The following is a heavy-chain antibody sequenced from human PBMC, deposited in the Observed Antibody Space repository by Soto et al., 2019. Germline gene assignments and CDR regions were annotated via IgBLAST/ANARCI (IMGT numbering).Heavy chain of an antibody. Sequence: QVQLVESGGGVVQPGRSLRLSCAASGFTFSSYGMHWVRQAPGKGLEWVAVIWYDGSNKYYADSVKGRFTISRDNSKNTLYLQMNSLRAEDTALYYCASDRTTVVTHDAFDIWGQGTMVTVSS. J-gene: IGHJ3*02. D-gene: IGHD4-17*01. CDR1: GFTFSSYG. CDR3: ASDRTTVVTHDAFDI. CDR2: IWYDGSNK. V-gene: IGHV3-33*01.